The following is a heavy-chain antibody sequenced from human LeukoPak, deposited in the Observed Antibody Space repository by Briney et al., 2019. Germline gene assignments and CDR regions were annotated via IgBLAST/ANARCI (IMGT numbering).Heavy chain of an antibody. J-gene: IGHJ4*02. CDR2: ISGSGGSI. Sequence: PGGSLRLSCAASGFTFSSYAMSWVRQAPGKGLEWVSTISGSGGSIYYADSVKGRFTISRDNSKNTLYLQMNSLRAEDTAVYYCAKAPPRGWLGRGWDYWGQGTLVTVSS. CDR1: GFTFSSYA. CDR3: AKAPPRGWLGRGWDY. V-gene: IGHV3-23*01. D-gene: IGHD6-19*01.